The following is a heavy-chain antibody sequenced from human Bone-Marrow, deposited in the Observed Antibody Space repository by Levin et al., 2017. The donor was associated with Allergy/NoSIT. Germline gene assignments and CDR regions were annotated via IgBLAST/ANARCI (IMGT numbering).Heavy chain of an antibody. CDR1: EFTFSSYS. D-gene: IGHD3-3*01. V-gene: IGHV3-21*01. J-gene: IGHJ6*02. CDR2: ISSSSSYI. CDR3: ARSINDFYVSPYYYAMDV. Sequence: AGGSLRLSCAASEFTFSSYSMNWVRQAPGKGLEWVSFISSSSSYIYYADSVKGRFTISRDNAKNSLFLQINTLRVEDTAVYYCARSINDFYVSPYYYAMDVWGQGTTVTVSS.